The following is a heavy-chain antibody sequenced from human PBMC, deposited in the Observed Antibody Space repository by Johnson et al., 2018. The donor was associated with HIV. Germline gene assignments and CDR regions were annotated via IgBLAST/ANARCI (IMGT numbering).Heavy chain of an antibody. CDR2: IYSGGNT. CDR1: GFTFDDYG. CDR3: ASVLGRGYSGYDKNYDAFDI. Sequence: VQLVESGGGVVRPGGSLRLSCAASGFTFDDYGMSWVRQAPGKGLEWVSVIYSGGNTYYADSVKGRFTISRDNSKNTLYLQMNSLRAEDTAVYYCASVLGRGYSGYDKNYDAFDIWGPGTMVTVSS. D-gene: IGHD5-12*01. V-gene: IGHV3-66*01. J-gene: IGHJ3*02.